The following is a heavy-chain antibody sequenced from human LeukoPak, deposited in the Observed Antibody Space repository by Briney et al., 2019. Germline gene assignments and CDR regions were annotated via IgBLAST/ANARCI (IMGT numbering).Heavy chain of an antibody. CDR3: ARVKYYDSSGYYLGYFDY. V-gene: IGHV1-69*05. D-gene: IGHD3-22*01. Sequence: SVKVSCKASGGTFSSYAISWVRQAPGQGLEWMGGIIPIFGTANYAQKFQGRVTITTDESTSTAYMELSSLRSEDTAVYDCARVKYYDSSGYYLGYFDYWGQGTLVTVSS. J-gene: IGHJ4*02. CDR2: IIPIFGTA. CDR1: GGTFSSYA.